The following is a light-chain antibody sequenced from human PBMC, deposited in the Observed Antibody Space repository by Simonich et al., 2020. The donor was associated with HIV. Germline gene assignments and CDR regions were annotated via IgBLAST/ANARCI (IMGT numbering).Light chain of an antibody. J-gene: IGLJ3*02. CDR2: EGS. CDR1: RSVVGFYNL. V-gene: IGLV2-23*01. CDR3: CSYARSSNYWV. Sequence: QSALTQPASVSGSPGQPITISCTGPRSVVGFYNLVSWYHQHPGNAPKLMIYEGSKRPSGVSNRFSGSKSGNTASLTISGLQAEDESDYYCCSYARSSNYWVFGGGTRLTVL.